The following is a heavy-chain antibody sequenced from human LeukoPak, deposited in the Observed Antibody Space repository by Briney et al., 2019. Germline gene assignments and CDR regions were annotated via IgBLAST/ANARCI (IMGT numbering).Heavy chain of an antibody. D-gene: IGHD3-10*01. Sequence: GGSLRLSCAASGFTFSSYGMHWVRQAPGKGLEWVAVISYDGSNKYYADSVKGRFTISRDNSKNTLYLQMNSLRAEDTAVYYCAKDRSLGYGSGSLFDYWGQGTLVTVSS. CDR1: GFTFSSYG. J-gene: IGHJ4*02. CDR3: AKDRSLGYGSGSLFDY. V-gene: IGHV3-30*18. CDR2: ISYDGSNK.